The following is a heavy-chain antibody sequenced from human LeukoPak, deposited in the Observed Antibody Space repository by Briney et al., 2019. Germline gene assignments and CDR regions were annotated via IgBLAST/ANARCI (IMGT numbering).Heavy chain of an antibody. Sequence: GASVKVSCKASGYTFTSYYMHWVRQAPGQGREWMGRINPSGGSTSYAQKFQGRVTMTRDTSTSTVYMELSRLSSEDTAVYYCARDGIPIAAAYFAYWRQGTLVTVSS. CDR1: GYTFTSYY. D-gene: IGHD6-13*01. CDR2: INPSGGST. V-gene: IGHV1-46*01. CDR3: ARDGIPIAAAYFAY. J-gene: IGHJ4*02.